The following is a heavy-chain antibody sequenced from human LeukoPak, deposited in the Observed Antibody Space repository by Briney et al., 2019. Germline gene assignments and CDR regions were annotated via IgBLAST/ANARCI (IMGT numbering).Heavy chain of an antibody. CDR3: ARKGSGSYRNWFDP. CDR2: IYHSGST. Sequence: SGTLSLTCAVPGGSISSSNWWSWVRQPPGKGLEWIGEIYHSGSTNYNPSLKSRVTISVDKSKNQFSLKLSSVTAADTAVYYCARKGSGSYRNWFDPWGQGTLITVSS. CDR1: GGSISSSNW. J-gene: IGHJ5*02. D-gene: IGHD3-10*01. V-gene: IGHV4-4*02.